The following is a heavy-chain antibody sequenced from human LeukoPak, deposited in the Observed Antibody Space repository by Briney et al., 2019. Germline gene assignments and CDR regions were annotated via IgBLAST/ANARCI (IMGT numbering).Heavy chain of an antibody. Sequence: GGSLRLSCAASGFTVSSNYMSWVRQAPGKGLERVSVIYSGGSTYYADSVKGRFTISRHNSKNTLYLQMNSLRAEDTAVYYCARYYSSGWYAYFDYWGQGTLVTVSS. V-gene: IGHV3-53*04. CDR1: GFTVSSNY. D-gene: IGHD6-19*01. CDR3: ARYYSSGWYAYFDY. CDR2: IYSGGST. J-gene: IGHJ4*02.